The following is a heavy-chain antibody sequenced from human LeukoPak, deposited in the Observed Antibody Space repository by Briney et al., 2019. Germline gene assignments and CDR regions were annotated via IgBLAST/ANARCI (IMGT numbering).Heavy chain of an antibody. CDR1: GFTFRIYG. V-gene: IGHV3-33*01. D-gene: IGHD5-12*01. CDR3: ARENRDGYNPYNWFDP. CDR2: LWYDGSTQ. Sequence: GGSLRLSCAASGFTFRIYGMHWVRQAPGKGLEWVAFLWYDGSTQYYTESVQGRFTISRDNAKNSLYLQMNSLRAEDTGIYYCARENRDGYNPYNWFDPWGQGTLVTVSS. J-gene: IGHJ5*02.